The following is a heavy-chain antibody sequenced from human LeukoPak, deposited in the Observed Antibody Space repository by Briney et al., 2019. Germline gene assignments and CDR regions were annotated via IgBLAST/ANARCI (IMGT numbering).Heavy chain of an antibody. CDR3: AKVAGDRMDY. CDR1: GFNFSNYW. V-gene: IGHV3-7*01. Sequence: PGGSLRLSCVVSGFNFSNYWMNWVRQAPGKGLEWVANIKHDGSEKYYVDSVKGRFSISRDNAKKSLYLQMNSLRAEDTAVYYCAKVAGDRMDYWGQGTLLTVSS. D-gene: IGHD6-13*01. J-gene: IGHJ4*02. CDR2: IKHDGSEK.